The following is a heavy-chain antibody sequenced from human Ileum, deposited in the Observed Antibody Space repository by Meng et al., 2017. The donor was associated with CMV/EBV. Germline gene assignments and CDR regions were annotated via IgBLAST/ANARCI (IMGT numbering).Heavy chain of an antibody. CDR2: INSDGSST. CDR1: GTTFSSYW. V-gene: IGHV3-74*01. J-gene: IGHJ4*02. D-gene: IGHD1-26*01. CDR3: VRDFGDVGTTNAFDY. Sequence: LGGSGGGLVKPWGSLRLSCAASGTTFSSYWMHWVRQAPGKGLVWVARINSDGSSTSYADFVKGRLTISRDNAKNTLYLQMNSLRVEDTAMYYCVRDFGDVGTTNAFDYWGQGTLVTVSS.